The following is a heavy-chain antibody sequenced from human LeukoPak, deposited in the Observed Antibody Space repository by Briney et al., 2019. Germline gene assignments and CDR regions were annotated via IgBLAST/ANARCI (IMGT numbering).Heavy chain of an antibody. CDR2: IWYDGSNK. CDR3: ARDLYFHDSSGYYYGVDY. V-gene: IGHV3-33*01. CDR1: GLIFSRYG. Sequence: GRSLRLSCAASGLIFSRYGLHWVRQAPGKGLEWVAAIWYDGSNKYYADSVKGRFTISRDNSRNTLYLEMNSLRAEDTAVYYCARDLYFHDSSGYYYGVDYWGQGTLVTVSS. J-gene: IGHJ4*02. D-gene: IGHD3-22*01.